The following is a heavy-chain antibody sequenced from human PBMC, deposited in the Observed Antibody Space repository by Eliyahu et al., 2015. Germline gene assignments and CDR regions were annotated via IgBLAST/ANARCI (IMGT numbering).Heavy chain of an antibody. V-gene: IGHV5-51*01. CDR3: VRRKSGGGCSGGCYDVDY. CDR2: IYPGDSET. J-gene: IGHJ4*02. CDR1: GYSFTRYW. D-gene: IGHD2-15*01. Sequence: KGSGYSFTRYWIGWVRQMPGKGLEWMGIIYPGDSETRYRPSFQGQVTISADKSISTAYLQWSSLKASDTAMYYSVRRKSGGGCSGGCYDVDYWGQGTLVTVSS.